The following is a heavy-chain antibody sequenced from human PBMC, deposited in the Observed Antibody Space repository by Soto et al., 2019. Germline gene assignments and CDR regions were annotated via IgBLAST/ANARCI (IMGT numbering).Heavy chain of an antibody. J-gene: IGHJ4*02. V-gene: IGHV5-10-1*01. Sequence: GESLKISCKGSGYSSTSYWISWVRRMPGKGLEWMGRIDPSDSYTNYSPSFQGHVTISADKSISTAYLQWSSLKASDTAMYYCARHVVAATTHGYWGQGTLVTVSS. CDR2: IDPSDSYT. D-gene: IGHD2-15*01. CDR1: GYSSTSYW. CDR3: ARHVVAATTHGY.